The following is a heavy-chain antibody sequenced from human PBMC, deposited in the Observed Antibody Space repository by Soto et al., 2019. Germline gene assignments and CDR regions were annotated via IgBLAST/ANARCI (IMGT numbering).Heavy chain of an antibody. J-gene: IGHJ6*02. CDR3: AREANYYGSGSHLGMDV. D-gene: IGHD3-10*01. CDR2: IYYSGST. V-gene: IGHV4-59*01. Sequence: PSETLSLTCTVSGGSISSYYWSWIRQPPGKGLEWIGSIYYSGSTNYNPSLKSRVTISVDTSKNQFSLKLSSVTAADTAVYYCAREANYYGSGSHLGMDVWGQGTTVTVSS. CDR1: GGSISSYY.